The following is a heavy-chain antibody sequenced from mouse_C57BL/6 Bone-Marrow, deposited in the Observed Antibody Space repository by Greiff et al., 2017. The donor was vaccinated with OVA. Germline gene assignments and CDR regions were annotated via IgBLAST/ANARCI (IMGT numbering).Heavy chain of an antibody. Sequence: VQGVESGAELARPGASVKLSCKASGYTFTSYGISWVKQRTGQGLEWIGEIYPRSGNTYYNEKFKGKATLTADKSSSTAYMELRSLTSEDSAVYFCARSPSYYYGSSPWFAYWGQGTLVTVSA. CDR1: GYTFTSYG. D-gene: IGHD1-1*01. CDR2: IYPRSGNT. CDR3: ARSPSYYYGSSPWFAY. V-gene: IGHV1-81*01. J-gene: IGHJ3*01.